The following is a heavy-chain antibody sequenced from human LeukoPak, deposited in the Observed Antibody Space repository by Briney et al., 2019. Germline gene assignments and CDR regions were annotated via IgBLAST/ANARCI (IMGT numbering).Heavy chain of an antibody. J-gene: IGHJ4*02. D-gene: IGHD1-1*01. Sequence: GLEWMGIINPSGGSTSYAQKFQGRVTMTRDTSTSTVYMELSSLRSEDTAVYYCARDSRLDYWGQGTLVTVSS. CDR3: ARDSRLDY. V-gene: IGHV1-46*01. CDR2: INPSGGST.